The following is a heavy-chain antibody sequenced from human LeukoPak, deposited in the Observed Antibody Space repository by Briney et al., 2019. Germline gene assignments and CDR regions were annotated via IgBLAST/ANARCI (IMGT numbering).Heavy chain of an antibody. CDR1: GGTFSSYA. D-gene: IGHD5-24*01. Sequence: SVKVSCKASGGTFSSYAISWVRQAPGQGLEWMGGIIPIFGTANYAQKFQGRVTITADGSTSTAYMELSSLRSEDTAVYYCARDFRRWLHIGSAFDIWGQGTMVTVSS. CDR3: ARDFRRWLHIGSAFDI. CDR2: IIPIFGTA. V-gene: IGHV1-69*13. J-gene: IGHJ3*02.